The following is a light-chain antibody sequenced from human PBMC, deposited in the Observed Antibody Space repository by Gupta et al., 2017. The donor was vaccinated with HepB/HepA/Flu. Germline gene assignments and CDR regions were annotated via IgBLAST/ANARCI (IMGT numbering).Light chain of an antibody. CDR1: SPNIGSSY. J-gene: IGLJ3*02. V-gene: IGLV1-47*01. Sequence: QSVLTQPPSASGTPGQRVTISCSGRSPNIGSSYVHWYQQLPGTAPKLLIYRNNQRTSGVPDRFSGSKSGTSASLAISGLRSEDEADYYCAAWDDSLKVFGGGTKLTVL. CDR3: AAWDDSLKV. CDR2: RNN.